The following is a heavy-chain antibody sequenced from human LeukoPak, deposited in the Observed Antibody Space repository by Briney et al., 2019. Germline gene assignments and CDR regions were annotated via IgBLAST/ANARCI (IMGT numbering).Heavy chain of an antibody. J-gene: IGHJ5*02. D-gene: IGHD6-19*01. Sequence: SETLSLTCTVSGGSVSSYYWSWIRQSPGKGLEWIGYIYSGSTNYNPSLKSRVTISVDTSKNQFSLKLRSVTAADTAVYYCARDRRQWLRGPFDPWGQGTLVTVSS. CDR3: ARDRRQWLRGPFDP. V-gene: IGHV4-59*02. CDR2: IYSGST. CDR1: GGSVSSYY.